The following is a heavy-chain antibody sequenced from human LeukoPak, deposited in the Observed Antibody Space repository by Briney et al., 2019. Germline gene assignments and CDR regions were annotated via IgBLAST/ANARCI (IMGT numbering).Heavy chain of an antibody. D-gene: IGHD1-1*01. Sequence: KPGESLKISCKGSGYSFTSYWIGWVHQMPGKGLEWLGIIYPADSDTRYSPSFQGQVTISADKSITTAFLQWSSLKASDTAMYYCARLASEGTFDHWGQGSLVTVSS. CDR2: IYPADSDT. CDR3: ARLASEGTFDH. V-gene: IGHV5-51*07. CDR1: GYSFTSYW. J-gene: IGHJ4*02.